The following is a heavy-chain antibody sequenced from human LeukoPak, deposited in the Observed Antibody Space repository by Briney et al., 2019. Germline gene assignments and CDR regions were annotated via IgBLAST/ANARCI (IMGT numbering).Heavy chain of an antibody. Sequence: GGSLRLSCAASGFTFYNYAMLWVRLAPGRGLEYVSVISGSGDDTYSADSVRGRFTISRDNSKNTLHLEMSNLRVDDTAVYYCAKGRNSYDSGRCHSQNCYYGMDVWGQGTTVTVFS. CDR1: GFTFYNYA. J-gene: IGHJ6*02. CDR3: AKGRNSYDSGRCHSQNCYYGMDV. D-gene: IGHD3-10*01. V-gene: IGHV3-23*01. CDR2: ISGSGDDT.